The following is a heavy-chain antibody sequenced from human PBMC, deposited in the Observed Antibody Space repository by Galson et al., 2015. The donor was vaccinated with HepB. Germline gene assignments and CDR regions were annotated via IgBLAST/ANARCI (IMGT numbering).Heavy chain of an antibody. D-gene: IGHD3-22*01. CDR2: ISSSSSYT. CDR1: GFTFSDYY. J-gene: IGHJ5*02. CDR3: AREEYYYDSSGYSVGQRFDP. V-gene: IGHV3-11*06. Sequence: SLRLSCAASGFTFSDYYMSWIRQAPGKGLEWVSYISSSSSYTNYADSVKGRFTISRDNAKNSLYLQMNSLRAEDTAVYYCAREEYYYDSSGYSVGQRFDPWGQGTLVTVSS.